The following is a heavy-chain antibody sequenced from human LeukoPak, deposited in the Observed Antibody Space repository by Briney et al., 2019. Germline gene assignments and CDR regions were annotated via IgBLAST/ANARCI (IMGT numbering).Heavy chain of an antibody. V-gene: IGHV4-34*01. J-gene: IGHJ6*03. D-gene: IGHD3-10*01. CDR2: INHSGST. CDR3: ARVRGEYYYGSGSYYNARYSYYMDV. Sequence: SETLSLTCAVYGGSFSGYYWSWIRQPPGKGLEWIGEINHSGSTNYNPSLKSRVTISVDTSKNQLSLKLSSVTAADTAVYYCARVRGEYYYGSGSYYNARYSYYMDVWGKGTTVTVSS. CDR1: GGSFSGYY.